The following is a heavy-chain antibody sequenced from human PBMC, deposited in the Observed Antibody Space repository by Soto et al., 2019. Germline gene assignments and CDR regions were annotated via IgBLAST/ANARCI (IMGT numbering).Heavy chain of an antibody. CDR1: GGSFSSDH. CDR2: INNSGIT. Sequence: SETLSLTCNVSGGSFSSDHWGWIRQPPGKGLEWIGKINNSGITNYNPSLKSRATISVDTSKNQFSLKLTSVTAADTAVYYCARDRPWDCSSSNYCYCYGLDVWGQGTTVTVSS. D-gene: IGHD2-2*01. CDR3: ARDRPWDCSSSNYCYCYGLDV. V-gene: IGHV4-59*01. J-gene: IGHJ6*02.